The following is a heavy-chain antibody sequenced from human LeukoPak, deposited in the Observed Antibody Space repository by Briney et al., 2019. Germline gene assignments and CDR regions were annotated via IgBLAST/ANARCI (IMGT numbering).Heavy chain of an antibody. CDR3: ARDLSSSWYLFWFDP. CDR2: INPNSGGT. Sequence: ASVKVSCKASGYTFTGYYMHWVRQAPGQGLEWMGWINPNSGGTNYAQKFQGRVTMTRDTSISTAYMELSRLRSDDTTVYYCARDLSSSWYLFWFDPWGQGTLVTVSS. J-gene: IGHJ5*02. D-gene: IGHD6-13*01. CDR1: GYTFTGYY. V-gene: IGHV1-2*02.